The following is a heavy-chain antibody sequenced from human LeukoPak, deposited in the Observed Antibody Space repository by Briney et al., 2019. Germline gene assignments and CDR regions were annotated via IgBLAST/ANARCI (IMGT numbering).Heavy chain of an antibody. V-gene: IGHV1-69*01. J-gene: IGHJ4*02. CDR3: ARHSGQWLSRDLLDY. CDR1: GGTFSSYA. CDR2: IIPIFGTA. D-gene: IGHD6-19*01. Sequence: SVTVSCKASGGTFSSYAISWVRQAPGQGLEWMGGIIPIFGTANYAQKFQGRVTITADESTSTAYMELSSLRSEDTAVYYCARHSGQWLSRDLLDYSVQGTLVTVSS.